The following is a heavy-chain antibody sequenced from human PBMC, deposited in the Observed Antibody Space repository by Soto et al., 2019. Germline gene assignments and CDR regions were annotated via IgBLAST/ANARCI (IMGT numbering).Heavy chain of an antibody. V-gene: IGHV3-33*01. CDR3: ARVEAPLIHSDHYYYGMDV. D-gene: IGHD5-18*01. J-gene: IGHJ6*02. CDR1: GFTFSTYG. CDR2: IWYDGTNA. Sequence: QVHLVESGGGVVRPGRSLGLACEASGFTFSTYGMHWVRQAPGKGLQWVAVIWYDGTNAYYADSVKGRFTISRDNSKDTLYLEMNNLRTEDTAVYYCARVEAPLIHSDHYYYGMDVWGQGTTVTV.